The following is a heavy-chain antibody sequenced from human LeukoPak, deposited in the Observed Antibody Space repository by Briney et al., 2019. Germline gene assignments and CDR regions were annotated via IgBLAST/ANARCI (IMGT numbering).Heavy chain of an antibody. J-gene: IGHJ4*02. CDR2: ISGSGGST. CDR3: AKADSITIFGVAHN. CDR1: GFTFSSYA. D-gene: IGHD3-3*01. Sequence: GGSLRLSCAASGFTFSSYAMSWVRQAPGKGLERVSAISGSGGSTYYADSVKGRFTISRDNSKNTLYLQMNSLRAEDTAVYYCAKADSITIFGVAHNWGQGTLVTVSS. V-gene: IGHV3-23*01.